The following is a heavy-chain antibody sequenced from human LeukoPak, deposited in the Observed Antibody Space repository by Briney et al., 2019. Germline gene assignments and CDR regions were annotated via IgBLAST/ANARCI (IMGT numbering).Heavy chain of an antibody. CDR2: IKQDGSEK. CDR1: GFTFSLYW. J-gene: IGHJ4*02. Sequence: GGSLRLSCAASGFTFSLYWMNWVRRAPGKGLEWVANIKQDGSEKNYVDSVKGRFTISRDSAKNSLYLQMNNLRVEDTAMYYCARVMWQQLAPSDYWGQGTLVTVSS. CDR3: ARVMWQQLAPSDY. V-gene: IGHV3-7*03. D-gene: IGHD6-13*01.